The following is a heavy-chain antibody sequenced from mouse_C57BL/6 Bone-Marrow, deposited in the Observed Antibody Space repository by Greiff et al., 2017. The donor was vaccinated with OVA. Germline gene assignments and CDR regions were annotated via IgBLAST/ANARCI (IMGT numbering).Heavy chain of an antibody. CDR3: ARPNYYYGSSYDWYFDV. CDR1: GFTFSDYG. D-gene: IGHD1-1*01. Sequence: EVQRVESGGGLVKPGGSLKLSCAASGFTFSDYGMHWVRQAPEKGLEWVAYISSGSSTIYYAATVKGRFTISRAHAQHNLFRQMTSLRSEDTAMYYCARPNYYYGSSYDWYFDVWGTGTTVTVSS. V-gene: IGHV5-17*01. J-gene: IGHJ1*03. CDR2: ISSGSSTI.